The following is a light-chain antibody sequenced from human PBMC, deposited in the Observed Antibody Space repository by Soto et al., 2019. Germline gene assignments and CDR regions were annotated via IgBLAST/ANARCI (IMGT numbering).Light chain of an antibody. J-gene: IGLJ3*02. V-gene: IGLV2-8*01. CDR3: SSYAGSKNLA. CDR2: EVS. CDR1: SSDIGGYDY. Sequence: QSALTQPPSASGSPGQSVTISCTGTSSDIGGYDYVSWYQQHPGKAPKLIIYEVSKRPSGVPDRFSGSKSGNTASLTVSGLQAEDEDDYYCSSYAGSKNLAFAGGNK.